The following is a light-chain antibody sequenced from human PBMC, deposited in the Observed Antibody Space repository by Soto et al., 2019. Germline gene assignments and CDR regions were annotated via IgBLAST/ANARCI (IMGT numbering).Light chain of an antibody. J-gene: IGKJ1*01. V-gene: IGKV3-15*01. CDR2: DAS. Sequence: TQAPATLSVSLLYRVTLSCLASQSASSKLAWYQQKAGETPTLLIYDASTRDTDVPARFSGSGSGTEFTLTISSLQPEDFAAYYCQSYNNWLWTFGQGTKV. CDR1: QSASSK. CDR3: QSYNNWLWT.